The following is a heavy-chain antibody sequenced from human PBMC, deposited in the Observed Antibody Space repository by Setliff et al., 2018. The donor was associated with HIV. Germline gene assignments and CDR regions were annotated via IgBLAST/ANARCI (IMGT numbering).Heavy chain of an antibody. CDR1: GLTFEYYA. V-gene: IGHV3-23*01. Sequence: RLSCAAPGLTFEYYAMTWVRQAPGKGLEWVSGISGSGDSTYYAPAVKGRFTISRDNLKNILYLQMNNLRAEDTALYFCAQDYTATFWEYNWFDPWGQGTLVTVSS. J-gene: IGHJ5*02. CDR2: ISGSGDST. D-gene: IGHD3-3*01. CDR3: AQDYTATFWEYNWFDP.